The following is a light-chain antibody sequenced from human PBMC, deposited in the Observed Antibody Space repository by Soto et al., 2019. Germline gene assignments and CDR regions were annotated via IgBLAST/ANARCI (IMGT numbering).Light chain of an antibody. V-gene: IGLV2-14*01. J-gene: IGLJ3*02. CDR3: SSYTSSSTLV. Sequence: QSALTQPASVSGSPGQSITISCTGTSSDVGDYNYVSWYQHHPGKAPKLIIYEVSNRPSGVYNRFSGSKTGNTASLTISGLQAEDEAVYYCSSYTSSSTLVFGGGTKVTVL. CDR2: EVS. CDR1: SSDVGDYNY.